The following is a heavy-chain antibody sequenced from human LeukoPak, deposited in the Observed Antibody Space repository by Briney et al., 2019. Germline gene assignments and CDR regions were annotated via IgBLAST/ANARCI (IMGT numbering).Heavy chain of an antibody. D-gene: IGHD3-10*01. CDR3: TKGRGI. V-gene: IGHV4-59*08. Sequence: PSETLSLTCTVSGGSVSSYYWSWIRQPPGKGLEWIGYIYYSGSTKYNPSLKSRVTISVDTSKNQFSLKLTSVTAADTAVYYCTKGRGIWGQGTLVTVSS. CDR2: IYYSGST. J-gene: IGHJ4*02. CDR1: GGSVSSYY.